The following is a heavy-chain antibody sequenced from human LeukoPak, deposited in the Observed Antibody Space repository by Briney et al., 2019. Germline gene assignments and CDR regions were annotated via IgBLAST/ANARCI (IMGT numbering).Heavy chain of an antibody. V-gene: IGHV3-7*01. CDR3: TRDLNHDSSG. D-gene: IGHD3-22*01. CDR1: GFSLSDYW. CDR2: IKFDGSEI. J-gene: IGHJ4*02. Sequence: PGGSLRLSCAASGFSLSDYWMTCVRQAPGKGLECVGNIKFDGSEIYYLDSVRGRFSISRDNAKNSLYLQMNSLRVEDTAVYYCTRDLNHDSSGWGQGTLVTVSS.